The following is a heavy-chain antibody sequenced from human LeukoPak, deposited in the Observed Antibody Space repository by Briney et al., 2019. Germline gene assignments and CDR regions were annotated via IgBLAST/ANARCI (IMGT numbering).Heavy chain of an antibody. J-gene: IGHJ4*02. V-gene: IGHV3-20*04. Sequence: PGGSLRLSCAASGFTFSSYGMSWVRQAPGEGLEWVSGIIWNGGSTGYADSVKGRFTISRDNAKNSLYLQMNNLRAEDTALYYCARVGNYGSGSYYWVDSWGQGTLVTVSS. CDR1: GFTFSSYG. CDR2: IIWNGGST. CDR3: ARVGNYGSGSYYWVDS. D-gene: IGHD3-10*01.